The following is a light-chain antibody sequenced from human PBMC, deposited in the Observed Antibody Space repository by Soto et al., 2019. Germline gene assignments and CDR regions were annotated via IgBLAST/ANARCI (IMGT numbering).Light chain of an antibody. J-gene: IGLJ2*01. Sequence: SVLTQPPSMSGAPGQRVTISCTGSSSNIGAGYDVHWYQQHPGTAPKLLIFDNNNRPSGVPDRFSGSKSDTSASLAITGLQAEDEADYYCQSFDTSLSGFVVFSGGTKLTVL. CDR3: QSFDTSLSGFVV. V-gene: IGLV1-40*01. CDR2: DNN. CDR1: SSNIGAGYD.